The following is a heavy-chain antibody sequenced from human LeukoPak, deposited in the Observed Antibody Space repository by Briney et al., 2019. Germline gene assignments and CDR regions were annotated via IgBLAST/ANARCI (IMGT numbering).Heavy chain of an antibody. CDR2: MQPDGGEK. CDR3: ARETPYGSLTFDY. D-gene: IGHD3-10*01. CDR1: GFTFRSYW. J-gene: IGHJ4*02. Sequence: GGSLRLSCAASGFTFRSYWMSWVRPAPGKGLEWVANMQPDGGEKYYVDSVKGRFTISRDNAKNSLYLQMNSLRAEDTAVYYCARETPYGSLTFDYWGQGTRVTVSS. V-gene: IGHV3-7*03.